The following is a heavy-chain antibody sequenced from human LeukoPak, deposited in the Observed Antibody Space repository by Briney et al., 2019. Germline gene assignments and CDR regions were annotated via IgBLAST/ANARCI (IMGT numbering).Heavy chain of an antibody. CDR2: INPSGGST. Sequence: ASVKVSCKASGYTFTSYYIHWVRQAPGEGLEWMGIINPSGGSTSYAQKFQGRVTMTRDMSTSTVYMELSSLRSEDTAVYYCAAGFGFGELFYWGQGTLVTVSS. CDR3: AAGFGFGELFY. CDR1: GYTFTSYY. D-gene: IGHD3-10*01. V-gene: IGHV1-46*01. J-gene: IGHJ4*02.